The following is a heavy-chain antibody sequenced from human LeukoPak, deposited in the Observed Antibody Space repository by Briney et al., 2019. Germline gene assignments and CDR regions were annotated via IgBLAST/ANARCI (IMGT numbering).Heavy chain of an antibody. D-gene: IGHD1-26*01. J-gene: IGHJ6*02. V-gene: IGHV3-30-3*01. CDR1: GFTFNNYA. CDR2: ISYDGSNK. Sequence: GGSLRLSCAASGFTFNNYAMHWVRQAPGKGLEWVAVISYDGSNKYYADSVKGRFTISRDNSKNTVYLQMNSLRAEDTAVYYCAREGPGREWELRSSLDVWGQGTTVTVSS. CDR3: AREGPGREWELRSSLDV.